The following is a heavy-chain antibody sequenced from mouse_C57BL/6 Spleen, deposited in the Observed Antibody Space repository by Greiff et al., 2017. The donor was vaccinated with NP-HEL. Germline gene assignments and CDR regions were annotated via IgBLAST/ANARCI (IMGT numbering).Heavy chain of an antibody. V-gene: IGHV7-3*01. CDR3: ARSISAYYNAMDY. Sequence: EVKLVESGGGLVQPGGSLSLSCAASGFTFTDYYMSWVRQPPGKALEWLGFIRNKANGYTTEYSASVKGRFTISRDNSQSILYLQMNALRAEDSATYYCARSISAYYNAMDYWGQGTSVTVSS. CDR2: IRNKANGYTT. J-gene: IGHJ4*01. D-gene: IGHD2-12*01. CDR1: GFTFTDYY.